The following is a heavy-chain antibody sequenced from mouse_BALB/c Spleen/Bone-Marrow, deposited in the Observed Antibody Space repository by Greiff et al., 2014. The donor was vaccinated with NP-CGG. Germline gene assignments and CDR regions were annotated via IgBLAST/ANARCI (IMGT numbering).Heavy chain of an antibody. CDR2: IDPANGNT. CDR3: ATYYYGSSWGFAY. J-gene: IGHJ3*01. Sequence: VQLKESGAELVKPGASVKLSCTASGFNIKDTYMHWVKQRPEQGLEWIGRIDPANGNTKYDPKFQGKATITADTSSNTANLQLSSLTSEDTAVYYCATYYYGSSWGFAYWGQGTLVTVSA. V-gene: IGHV14-3*02. D-gene: IGHD1-1*01. CDR1: GFNIKDTY.